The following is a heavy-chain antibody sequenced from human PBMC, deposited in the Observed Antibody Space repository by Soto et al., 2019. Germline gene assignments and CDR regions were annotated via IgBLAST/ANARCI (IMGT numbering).Heavy chain of an antibody. CDR1: GGSISSGGYY. J-gene: IGHJ4*02. CDR3: ASSRRLVAATYLFDY. V-gene: IGHV4-31*03. Sequence: QVQLQESGPGLVKPSQTLSLTCTVSGGSISSGGYYWSWIRQHPGKGLEWIGYIYYSGSTYYNPSRKSRVTLSVDTSKNQFSLKLSSVTAADTAVYYCASSRRLVAATYLFDYWGQGTLVTVSS. CDR2: IYYSGST. D-gene: IGHD2-15*01.